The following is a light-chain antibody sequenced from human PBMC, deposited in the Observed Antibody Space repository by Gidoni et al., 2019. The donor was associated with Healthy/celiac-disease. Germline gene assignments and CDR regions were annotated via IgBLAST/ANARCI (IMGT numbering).Light chain of an antibody. CDR1: QSISSY. CDR3: QQSYSTPWT. Sequence: DIQMTQSPSSLSASAGDRVTITCRASQSISSYLNWYQQKPGKAPKLLIYAASSLQSGVPSRCSGSGPGTDFTLTISSLQPEDFATYYCQQSYSTPWTFGQGTKVEIK. CDR2: AAS. V-gene: IGKV1-39*01. J-gene: IGKJ1*01.